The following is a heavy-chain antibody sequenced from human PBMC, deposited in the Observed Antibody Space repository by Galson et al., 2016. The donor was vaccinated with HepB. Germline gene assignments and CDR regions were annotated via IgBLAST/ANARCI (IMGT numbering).Heavy chain of an antibody. CDR3: TTGVTGGEAS. D-gene: IGHD1-20*01. CDR1: GFNFNDAW. Sequence: SLRLSCATSGFNFNDAWLSWVRQGPGKGLEWVGRIKSKSSGGTADYGAPVKGRLTILRDDSKETLYLQMNSLETGDTGTYYCTTGVTGGEASWGQGTPVTVSS. J-gene: IGHJ4*02. V-gene: IGHV3-15*01. CDR2: IKSKSSGGTA.